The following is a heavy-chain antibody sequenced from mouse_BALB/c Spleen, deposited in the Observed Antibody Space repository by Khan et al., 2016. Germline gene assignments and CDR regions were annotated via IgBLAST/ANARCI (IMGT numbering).Heavy chain of an antibody. V-gene: IGHV3-2*02. CDR1: GYSITSDDA. D-gene: IGHD1-1*01. Sequence: EVQLQESGPGLVKPSQSLSLTCTVTGYSITSDDAWNWIRQFPGNKQEWMGYITYSASTSYNPSLKSRISITRDTSKNQFFLQLKSVTTEDSATYDCAKYGSDYWFFDVGGAGTTVTVSA. CDR3: AKYGSDYWFFDV. J-gene: IGHJ1*01. CDR2: ITYSAST.